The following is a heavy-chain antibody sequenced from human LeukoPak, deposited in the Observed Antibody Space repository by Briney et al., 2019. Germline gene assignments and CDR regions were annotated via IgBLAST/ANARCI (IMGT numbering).Heavy chain of an antibody. Sequence: PGGSLRLSCAASGFTFRSYWMSWVRQAPGKGLDWVANIKEDGSEKYYVDSVKGRFTISRDNAKNSLYLQMNSLRAEDTAVYYCARGLIIDYWGQGTLVTVSS. CDR2: IKEDGSEK. CDR1: GFTFRSYW. V-gene: IGHV3-7*01. CDR3: ARGLIIDY. D-gene: IGHD3-22*01. J-gene: IGHJ4*02.